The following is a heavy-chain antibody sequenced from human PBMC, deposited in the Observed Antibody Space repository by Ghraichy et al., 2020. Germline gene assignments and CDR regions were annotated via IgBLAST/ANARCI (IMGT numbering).Heavy chain of an antibody. CDR3: ARSIGFYYGSGSYSPFDY. CDR2: IKQDGSEK. J-gene: IGHJ4*02. Sequence: GGSLRLSCAASGFTFSSYGMSWVRQAPGKGLEWVANIKQDGSEKYYVDSVKGRFTISRDNAKNSLYLQMNSLRAEDTAVYYCARSIGFYYGSGSYSPFDYWGQGTLVTVSS. CDR1: GFTFSSYG. D-gene: IGHD3-10*01. V-gene: IGHV3-7*01.